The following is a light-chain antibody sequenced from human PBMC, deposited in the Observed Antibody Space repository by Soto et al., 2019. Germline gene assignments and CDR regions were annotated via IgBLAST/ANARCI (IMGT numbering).Light chain of an antibody. J-gene: IGLJ1*01. CDR1: SSDAGGYND. CDR3: SSYAGSNNYV. Sequence: QSALTQPPSASGSPGQSVTISCTGTSSDAGGYNDVSWYQQHPGKAPKLMLYDVSKRPSGVPDRFSGSKSGNTASLTVSGLQAEDEADYYCSSYAGSNNYVFGTGTKVTVL. V-gene: IGLV2-8*01. CDR2: DVS.